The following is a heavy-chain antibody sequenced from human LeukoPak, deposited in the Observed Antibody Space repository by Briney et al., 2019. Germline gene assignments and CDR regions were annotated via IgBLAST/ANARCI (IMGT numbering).Heavy chain of an antibody. V-gene: IGHV1-46*01. CDR3: ARDRCSSTSCYEGYNWFDP. D-gene: IGHD2-2*01. CDR1: GYTFTSYY. J-gene: IGHJ5*02. CDR2: INPSGGST. Sequence: GASVKVSCKASGYTFTSYYMHWVRQAPGQGLEWMGTINPSGGSTSYAQKFQGRVTMTRDMSTSTVYMELSSLRSEDTAVYYCARDRCSSTSCYEGYNWFDPWGQGTLVTVSS.